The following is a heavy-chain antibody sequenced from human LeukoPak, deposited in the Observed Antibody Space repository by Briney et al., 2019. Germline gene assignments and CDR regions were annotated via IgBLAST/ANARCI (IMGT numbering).Heavy chain of an antibody. D-gene: IGHD6-6*01. J-gene: IGHJ4*02. V-gene: IGHV3-23*01. CDR3: ARDSSHYLGSSDY. Sequence: GGSLRLSCVVSGFSFGSYPMSWVRQAPGKGLEWVSAISETGDVTHYADSMKGRFTISRDNIKNTLNLQMNSLRAEDTAIYYCARDSSHYLGSSDYWGQGTLVTVSS. CDR1: GFSFGSYP. CDR2: ISETGDVT.